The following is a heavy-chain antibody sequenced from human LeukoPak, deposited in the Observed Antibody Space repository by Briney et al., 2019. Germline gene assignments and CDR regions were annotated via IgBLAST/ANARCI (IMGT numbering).Heavy chain of an antibody. D-gene: IGHD5-24*01. CDR3: ARHGYNYGFDY. V-gene: IGHV3-33*01. CDR2: IWYDGSNK. CDR1: GFTFSNYD. J-gene: IGHJ4*02. Sequence: GGSLRLSCAASGFTFSNYDVHWVRQAPGKGLEWVAVIWYDGSNKYYVDSVKGRFTISRDISKNTLYLQMNSLSAEDTAVYYCARHGYNYGFDYWGPGNLVTVSS.